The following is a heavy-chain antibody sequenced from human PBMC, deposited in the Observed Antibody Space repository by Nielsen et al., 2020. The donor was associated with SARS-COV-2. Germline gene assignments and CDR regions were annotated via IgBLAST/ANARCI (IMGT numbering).Heavy chain of an antibody. V-gene: IGHV3-33*08. CDR3: ARDPEGLFWYFDL. D-gene: IGHD3-3*01. J-gene: IGHJ2*01. Sequence: GESLKISCATSGFTFNSYAMSWVRQAPGKGLEWVAVIWYDGTNEYYADSVKGRFTISRDNSKNTLYLQMNSLRAEDTAVYYCARDPEGLFWYFDLWGRGTLVTVSS. CDR1: GFTFNSYA. CDR2: IWYDGTNE.